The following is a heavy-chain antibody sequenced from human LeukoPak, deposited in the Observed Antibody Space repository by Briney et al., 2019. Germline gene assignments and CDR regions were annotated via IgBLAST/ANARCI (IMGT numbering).Heavy chain of an antibody. CDR3: AAAGYCSRTSCSPYYYYGMDV. CDR1: GFTFTSSA. J-gene: IGHJ6*02. Sequence: SVKVSCKASGFTFTSSAMQWVRQARGQRLEWIGWIVVGSGNTNYAQKFQERVTITRDMSTSTAYMELSSLRSEDTAVYYCAAAGYCSRTSCSPYYYYGMDVWAQGTTVTVSS. CDR2: IVVGSGNT. V-gene: IGHV1-58*02. D-gene: IGHD2-2*01.